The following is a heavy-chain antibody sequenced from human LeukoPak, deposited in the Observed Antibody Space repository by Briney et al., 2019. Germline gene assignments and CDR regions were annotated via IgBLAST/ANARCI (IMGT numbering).Heavy chain of an antibody. V-gene: IGHV3-30-3*01. CDR3: ARDEGDDDYGDYGNWYFDL. Sequence: GGSLRLSCAASGFTFSSYAMHWVRQAPGKGLEWVAVISYDGSNKYYADSVKGRFTISRDNSKNTLYLQMNSLRAEDTAVYYCARDEGDDDYGDYGNWYFDLWGRGTLVIVTS. D-gene: IGHD4-17*01. CDR1: GFTFSSYA. CDR2: ISYDGSNK. J-gene: IGHJ2*01.